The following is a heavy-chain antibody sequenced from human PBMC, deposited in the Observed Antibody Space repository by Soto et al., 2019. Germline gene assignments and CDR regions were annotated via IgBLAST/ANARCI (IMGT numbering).Heavy chain of an antibody. CDR1: GGTFSSYT. CDR2: IIPILDIT. D-gene: IGHD2-2*01. CDR3: ARGKGYCNSKTCFLGMDV. J-gene: IGHJ6*02. Sequence: QVQLVQSGAEVRDPGSSIKISCTASGGTFSSYTISWVRQAPGQGLEWMGRIIPILDITNYAQKFQGRVTFTADXXAXTXXMELSSLRSDDTAVYYCARGKGYCNSKTCFLGMDVWGQGTTVTVSS. V-gene: IGHV1-69*02.